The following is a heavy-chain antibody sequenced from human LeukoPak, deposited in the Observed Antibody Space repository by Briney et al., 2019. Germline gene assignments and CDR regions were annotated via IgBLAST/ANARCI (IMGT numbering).Heavy chain of an antibody. CDR2: IYYSGST. CDR3: ARHGRYSSTWNYYYMDV. V-gene: IGHV4-59*01. D-gene: IGHD6-13*01. CDR1: GGSINNYY. J-gene: IGHJ6*03. Sequence: SETLSLTCTVSGGSINNYYWNWIRQPPGKGLEWIGYIYYSGSTSYNPSLKSRVTISVDTSKSQFSLKLSSVTAADTAVYYCARHGRYSSTWNYYYMDVWGKGTTVTVSS.